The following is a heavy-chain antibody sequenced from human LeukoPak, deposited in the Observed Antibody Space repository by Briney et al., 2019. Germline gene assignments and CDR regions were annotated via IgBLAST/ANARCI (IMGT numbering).Heavy chain of an antibody. V-gene: IGHV5-51*01. D-gene: IGHD3-10*01. Sequence: GESLKISCKVSGNSFTNYWIAWVRQMPGKGLEWMGFISTGDSDTTYSPSFQGQVTISADKSISTAYLQWSSLKASDTAMYYCARSDYYGSGSHYNENYYYAMDVWGQGTTVTVSS. J-gene: IGHJ6*02. CDR3: ARSDYYGSGSHYNENYYYAMDV. CDR2: ISTGDSDT. CDR1: GNSFTNYW.